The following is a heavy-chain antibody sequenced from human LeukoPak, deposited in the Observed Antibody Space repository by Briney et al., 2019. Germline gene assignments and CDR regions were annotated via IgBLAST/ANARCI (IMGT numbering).Heavy chain of an antibody. Sequence: SETLSLTCTVSGGSISSSRDYWAWIRQPPGKGLEWIGYIYYSGSTNYNPSLKSRVTISVDTSKNQFSLKLSSVTAADTAVYYCARGLGTEDYWGQGTLVTVSS. J-gene: IGHJ4*02. CDR1: GGSISSSRDY. CDR3: ARGLGTEDY. CDR2: IYYSGST. V-gene: IGHV4-61*05. D-gene: IGHD3/OR15-3a*01.